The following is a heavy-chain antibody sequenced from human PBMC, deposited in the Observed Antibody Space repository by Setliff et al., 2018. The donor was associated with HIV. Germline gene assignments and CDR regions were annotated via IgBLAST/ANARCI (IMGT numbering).Heavy chain of an antibody. CDR3: AKDFCYRINYNLGIFDS. CDR1: GFTFGDYA. V-gene: IGHV3-9*03. Sequence: GGSLRLSCVASGFTFGDYAVHWVRQTPGKGLEWVSGISWDSGSIGYADSVKGRFTVSRDNAKNTLYLQMNSLRVEDMALYYCAKDFCYRINYNLGIFDSWGQGTLVTVSS. D-gene: IGHD1-20*01. CDR2: ISWDSGSI. J-gene: IGHJ4*02.